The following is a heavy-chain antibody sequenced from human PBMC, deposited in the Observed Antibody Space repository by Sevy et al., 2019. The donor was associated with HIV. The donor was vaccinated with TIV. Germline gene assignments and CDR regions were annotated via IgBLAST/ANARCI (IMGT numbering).Heavy chain of an antibody. Sequence: SETLSLTCTVSGGSISSYYWSWIRQPAGKGLEWIGRIYTSGSTNYNPSLKSRVTMSVDTSKNQFSLKLGSVTAADTAVYYCAREGYCSSTSCYFSNWFDPWGQGTLVTVSS. V-gene: IGHV4-4*07. CDR2: IYTSGST. D-gene: IGHD2-2*01. CDR3: AREGYCSSTSCYFSNWFDP. J-gene: IGHJ5*02. CDR1: GGSISSYY.